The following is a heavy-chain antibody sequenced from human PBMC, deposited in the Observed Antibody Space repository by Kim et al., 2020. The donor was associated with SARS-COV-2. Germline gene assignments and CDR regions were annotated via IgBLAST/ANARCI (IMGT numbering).Heavy chain of an antibody. CDR2: ISAYNGNT. V-gene: IGHV1-18*01. Sequence: ASVKVSCKASGYTFTSYGISWVRQAPGQGLEWMGWISAYNGNTNYAQKLQGRVTMTTDTSTSTAYMELRSLRSDDTAVYYCARPLGYYDSSGYVGGADYYYYGMDVWGQGTTVTVSS. D-gene: IGHD3-22*01. CDR1: GYTFTSYG. CDR3: ARPLGYYDSSGYVGGADYYYYGMDV. J-gene: IGHJ6*02.